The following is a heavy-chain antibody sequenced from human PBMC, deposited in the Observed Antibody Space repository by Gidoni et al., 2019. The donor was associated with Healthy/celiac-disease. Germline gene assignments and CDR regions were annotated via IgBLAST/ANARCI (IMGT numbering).Heavy chain of an antibody. CDR3: ARGSTVTNGYYYYGMDV. CDR2: IIPIFGTA. Sequence: QVQLVQSGAEVKKPGSSVKVSCQASGGTFSSYAISWVRQAPGQGLEWMGGIIPIFGTANYAQKFQGRVTITADESTSTAYMELSSLRSEDTAVYYCARGSTVTNGYYYYGMDVWGQGTTVTVSS. D-gene: IGHD4-4*01. CDR1: GGTFSSYA. J-gene: IGHJ6*02. V-gene: IGHV1-69*01.